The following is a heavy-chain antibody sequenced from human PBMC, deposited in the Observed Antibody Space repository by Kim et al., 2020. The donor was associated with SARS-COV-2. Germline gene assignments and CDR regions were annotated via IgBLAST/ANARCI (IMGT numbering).Heavy chain of an antibody. Sequence: ASVKVSCKASGYTFTSYGISWVRQAPGQGLEWMGWISAYNGNTNYAQKLQGRVTMTTDTSTRTAYMELRSLRSDDTAVYYCARDRVVRGVIITTALYYYYGMDVWGQGTTVTVSS. CDR2: ISAYNGNT. D-gene: IGHD3-10*01. CDR1: GYTFTSYG. V-gene: IGHV1-18*01. J-gene: IGHJ6*02. CDR3: ARDRVVRGVIITTALYYYYGMDV.